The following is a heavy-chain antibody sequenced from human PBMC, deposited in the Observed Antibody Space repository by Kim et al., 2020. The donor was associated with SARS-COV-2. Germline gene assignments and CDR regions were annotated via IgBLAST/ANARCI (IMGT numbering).Heavy chain of an antibody. Sequence: ASVKVSCKASGYTFTSYGISWVRQAPGQGVEWMGWISAYNGNTNYAQKLQGRVTMTTDTSTSTAYMELRSLRSDDTAGYYCVRDDSIRAVMATDFDYWGQGTLVTVSS. J-gene: IGHJ4*02. D-gene: IGHD3-3*01. CDR3: VRDDSIRAVMATDFDY. CDR2: ISAYNGNT. V-gene: IGHV1-18*04. CDR1: GYTFTSYG.